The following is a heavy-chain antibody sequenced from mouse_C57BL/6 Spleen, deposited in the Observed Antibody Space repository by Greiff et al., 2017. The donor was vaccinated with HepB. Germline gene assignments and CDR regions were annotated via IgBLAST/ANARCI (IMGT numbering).Heavy chain of an antibody. V-gene: IGHV5-16*01. CDR3: ARDGYGNPWYFDV. CDR1: GFTFSDYY. CDR2: INYDGSST. J-gene: IGHJ1*03. Sequence: EVKLVESEGGLVQPGSSMKLSCTASGFTFSDYYMAWVRQVPEKGLEWVANINYDGSSTYYLDSLKSRFIISRDNAKNILYLQMSSLKSEDTATYYCARDGYGNPWYFDVWGTGTTVTVSS. D-gene: IGHD2-1*01.